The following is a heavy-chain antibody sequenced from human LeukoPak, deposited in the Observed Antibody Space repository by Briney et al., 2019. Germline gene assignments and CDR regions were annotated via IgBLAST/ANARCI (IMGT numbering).Heavy chain of an antibody. D-gene: IGHD3-16*01. Sequence: GASVKVSCKASGYTFTSYDINWVRQATGQGLEWMGWMNPNSGNTGYAQKFQGRVTITRNTSISTAYMELSSLRSEDTAVYYCARGVQRGSRYYYYYMDVWGKGTTVTVSS. CDR3: ARGVQRGSRYYYYYMDV. CDR1: GYTFTSYD. CDR2: MNPNSGNT. V-gene: IGHV1-8*03. J-gene: IGHJ6*03.